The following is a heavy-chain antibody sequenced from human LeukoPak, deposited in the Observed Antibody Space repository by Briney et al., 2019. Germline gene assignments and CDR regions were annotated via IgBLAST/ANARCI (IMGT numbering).Heavy chain of an antibody. CDR1: GFTFSSYW. CDR2: INSDGSST. J-gene: IGHJ4*02. Sequence: GGSLRLSCAASGFTFSSYWMHWVRQAPGKGLVWVSRINSDGSSTSYADSVKGRFTISRDNSKNTLYLQMNSLRAEDTAIYYCAKSKRIAYCGGDCYFFDYWGQGTLVTVSS. V-gene: IGHV3-74*01. D-gene: IGHD2-21*02. CDR3: AKSKRIAYCGGDCYFFDY.